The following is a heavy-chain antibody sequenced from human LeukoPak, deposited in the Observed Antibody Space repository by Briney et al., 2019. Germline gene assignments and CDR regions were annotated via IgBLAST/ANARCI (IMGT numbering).Heavy chain of an antibody. CDR2: ISSSSSTI. CDR1: GFTFSSYS. V-gene: IGHV3-48*01. D-gene: IGHD3-10*01. J-gene: IGHJ5*02. Sequence: GGSLRLSCAASGFTFSSYSMNWVRQAPGKGLEWVSYISSSSSTIYYADSVKGRFTISRDNAKNSLYLQMNSLRAEDTAVYYCAMHRMVRGAENWFDPWGQGTLVTVSS. CDR3: AMHRMVRGAENWFDP.